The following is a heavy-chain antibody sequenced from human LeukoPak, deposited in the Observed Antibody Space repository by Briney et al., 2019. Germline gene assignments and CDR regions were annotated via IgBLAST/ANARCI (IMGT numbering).Heavy chain of an antibody. Sequence: GGSLRLSCAASGFTFSNYWMHWVRQAPGRGLVWVSRIKGDGSHTIYADSVKGRFTISRDNAKNTLYLQMKSLRAEDTAVYYCVRDWDHFDFDSWGQGTLVTVSS. CDR3: VRDWDHFDFDS. D-gene: IGHD3-9*01. J-gene: IGHJ5*01. CDR2: IKGDGSHT. V-gene: IGHV3-74*01. CDR1: GFTFSNYW.